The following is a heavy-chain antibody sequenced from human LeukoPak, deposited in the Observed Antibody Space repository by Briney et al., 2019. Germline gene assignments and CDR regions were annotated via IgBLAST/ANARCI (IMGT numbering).Heavy chain of an antibody. Sequence: GGSLRVSCAASGFTFSSYAMSWVRQAPGKGLEWVSGISGSGGSTYYADSVKGRFTISRDNSKNTLYLQMNSLRAEDTAVYYSSLEGSSWYRYFQHWGQGTLVTVSS. V-gene: IGHV3-23*01. CDR3: SLEGSSWYRYFQH. J-gene: IGHJ1*01. CDR1: GFTFSSYA. D-gene: IGHD6-13*01. CDR2: ISGSGGST.